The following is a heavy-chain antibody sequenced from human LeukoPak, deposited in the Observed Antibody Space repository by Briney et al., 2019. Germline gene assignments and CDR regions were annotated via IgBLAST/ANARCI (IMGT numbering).Heavy chain of an antibody. J-gene: IGHJ6*03. CDR1: GFNSRNYG. CDR2: IQNDGTKK. V-gene: IGHV3-30*02. CDR3: AKNILTMTMDYMDV. D-gene: IGHD4/OR15-4a*01. Sequence: GGSLRLSCAASGFNSRNYGIHSGRQAPGKGLEWVTFIQNDGTKKYCADSVKGRFTISRDNSKNTLYLQMNSLRPEDTALYYCAKNILTMTMDYMDVWGKGTTVTVSS.